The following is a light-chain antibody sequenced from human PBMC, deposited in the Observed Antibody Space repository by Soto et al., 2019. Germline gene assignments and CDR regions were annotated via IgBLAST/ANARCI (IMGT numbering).Light chain of an antibody. Sequence: EIFLTQSAATLSLSPGERATLSCSAIQSVSSYLAWYQQKPGQAPRLLIYDASNRATGITARFSGSGYGTAFTLTISRLEPEDFTVYSCHHRMSWHRTFGQRTKV. V-gene: IGKV3-11*01. CDR2: DAS. J-gene: IGKJ1*01. CDR3: HHRMSWHRT. CDR1: QSVSSY.